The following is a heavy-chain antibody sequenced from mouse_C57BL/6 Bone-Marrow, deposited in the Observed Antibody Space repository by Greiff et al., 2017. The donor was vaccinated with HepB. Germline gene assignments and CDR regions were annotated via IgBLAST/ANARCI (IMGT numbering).Heavy chain of an antibody. CDR3: AISYYGSSYCWFAY. CDR1: GYSFTDYN. Sequence: QLQQSGPELVKPGASVKISCKASGYSFTDYNMNWVKQSNGKSLEWIGVINPNYGTTSYNQKFKGKATLTVDQSSSTAYMQLNSLTSEDSAVYYCAISYYGSSYCWFAYWGQGTLVTVSA. D-gene: IGHD1-1*01. J-gene: IGHJ3*01. CDR2: INPNYGTT. V-gene: IGHV1-39*01.